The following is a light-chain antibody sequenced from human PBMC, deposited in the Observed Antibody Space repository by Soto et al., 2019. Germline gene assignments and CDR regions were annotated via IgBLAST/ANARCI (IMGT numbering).Light chain of an antibody. CDR2: DNN. CDR1: SSHIGNSY. J-gene: IGLJ3*02. Sequence: QSVLTQPPSVSAAPGQKVTISCSGTSSHIGNSYVSWYQHLPGTAPKLLIYDNNKRPSGIPDRFSGSKSDTSATLGITGLQTGDEGDYYCGTWDSSLTTGMFGGGTKVTVL. V-gene: IGLV1-51*01. CDR3: GTWDSSLTTGM.